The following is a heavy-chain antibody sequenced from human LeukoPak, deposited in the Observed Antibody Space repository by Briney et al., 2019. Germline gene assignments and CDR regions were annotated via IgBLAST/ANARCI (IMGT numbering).Heavy chain of an antibody. V-gene: IGHV4-59*08. J-gene: IGHJ3*02. CDR3: ARHRGYSYDAFDI. Sequence: SETLSLTCTVSDGSISSYYWSWIRQPPGKGLEWIGYIYYSGSTNYNPSLKSRVTISVDTSKNQFSLKLSSVTAADTAVYYCARHRGYSYDAFDIWGQGTMVTVSS. CDR2: IYYSGST. D-gene: IGHD5-18*01. CDR1: DGSISSYY.